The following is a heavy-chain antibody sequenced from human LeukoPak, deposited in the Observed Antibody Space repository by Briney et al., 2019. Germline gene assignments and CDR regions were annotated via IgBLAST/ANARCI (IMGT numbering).Heavy chain of an antibody. CDR1: GFTFSSSG. V-gene: IGHV3-30*18. D-gene: IGHD3-10*01. CDR3: AKDGITMVRGADWFDP. Sequence: PGGSLRLSCAASGFTFSSSGIHWVRQAPGKGLEWVAVISYDGSNKYYADSVKGRFTISRDNSKNTLYLRMNSLRAGDTAVYYCAKDGITMVRGADWFDPWGQGTLVTVSS. J-gene: IGHJ5*02. CDR2: ISYDGSNK.